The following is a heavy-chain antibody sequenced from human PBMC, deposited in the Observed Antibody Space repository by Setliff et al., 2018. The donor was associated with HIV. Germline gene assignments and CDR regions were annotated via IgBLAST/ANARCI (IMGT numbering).Heavy chain of an antibody. Sequence: ASETLSLTCTVSGGSISSYYWSWIRQPPGKGLEWIGYIYYSGSTNYNPSLKSRVTISVDTSKNQFSLKLSSVTAADTAVYYCARGSSSWYDDAFDIWGQGTMVTVSS. CDR3: ARGSSSWYDDAFDI. J-gene: IGHJ3*02. CDR2: IYYSGST. CDR1: GGSISSYY. D-gene: IGHD6-13*01. V-gene: IGHV4-59*08.